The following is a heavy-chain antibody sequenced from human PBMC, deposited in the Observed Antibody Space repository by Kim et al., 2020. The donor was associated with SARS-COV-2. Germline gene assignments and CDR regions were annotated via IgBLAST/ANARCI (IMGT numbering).Heavy chain of an antibody. D-gene: IGHD6-19*01. CDR3: AKGSIAVAGTDAFDI. J-gene: IGHJ3*02. Sequence: GSVKGRFTISRDNSKNTLYLQMNSLRAEDTAVYYCAKGSIAVAGTDAFDIWGQGTMVTVSS. V-gene: IGHV3-23*01.